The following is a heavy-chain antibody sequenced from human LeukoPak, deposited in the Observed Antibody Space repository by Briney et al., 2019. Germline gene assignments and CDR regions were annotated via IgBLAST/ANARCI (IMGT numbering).Heavy chain of an antibody. CDR2: INHSGST. D-gene: IGHD6-19*01. CDR3: AIQTSGYSSGWAIDY. J-gene: IGHJ4*02. Sequence: SETLSLTCTVSGSSISSSSYYWSWIHQPPGRGLEWIGDINHSGSTNYNPSLKSRVTISVDTSKHQFSLKLSSVTAADTAVYYCAIQTSGYSSGWAIDYWGQGTLVTVSS. CDR1: GSSISSSSYY. V-gene: IGHV4-39*07.